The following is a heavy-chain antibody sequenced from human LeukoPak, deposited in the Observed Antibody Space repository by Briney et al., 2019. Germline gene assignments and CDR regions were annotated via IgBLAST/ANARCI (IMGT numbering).Heavy chain of an antibody. CDR1: GDSVSSNTAA. Sequence: SQTLSLTCAISGDSVSSNTAAWNWIRQSPSRGLEWLGRTYYRSKWYNDYAVSVKSRITINPDTSKNQFSLQLNSVTPEDTAVYYCARATYYYDSSPHFDYWGQGTLVTVSS. CDR3: ARATYYYDSSPHFDY. D-gene: IGHD3-22*01. CDR2: TYYRSKWYN. V-gene: IGHV6-1*01. J-gene: IGHJ4*02.